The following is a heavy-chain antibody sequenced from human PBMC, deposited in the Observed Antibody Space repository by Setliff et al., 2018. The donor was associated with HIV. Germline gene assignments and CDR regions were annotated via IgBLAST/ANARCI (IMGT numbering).Heavy chain of an antibody. CDR3: ARDFGARPY. J-gene: IGHJ4*02. Sequence: GGSLRLSCVASGSVFYSFDMNWVRQAPGKGLEWVSSISSSSSYIYYADSVKGRFTISRDNAKNSLYLQMNSLRAEDTAVYYCARDFGARPYWGQGTLVTVSS. D-gene: IGHD3-3*01. CDR2: ISSSSSYI. CDR1: GSVFYSFD. V-gene: IGHV3-21*01.